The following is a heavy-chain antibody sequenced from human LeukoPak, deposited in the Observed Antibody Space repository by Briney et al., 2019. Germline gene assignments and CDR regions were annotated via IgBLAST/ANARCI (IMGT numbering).Heavy chain of an antibody. D-gene: IGHD6-19*01. J-gene: IGHJ6*04. V-gene: IGHV3-11*06. Sequence: GGSLRLSCAASGFTFSDYYMSWIRQAPGKGLEWVSSISSSSSYTNYADSVKGRFTISRDNAKNSLYLQMNSLRAEDTAVYYCARDIAVTSTDYDGMDFWGKGTTVTVSS. CDR1: GFTFSDYY. CDR3: ARDIAVTSTDYDGMDF. CDR2: ISSSSSYT.